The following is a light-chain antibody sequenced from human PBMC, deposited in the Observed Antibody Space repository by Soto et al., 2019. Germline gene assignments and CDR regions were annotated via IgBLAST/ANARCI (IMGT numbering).Light chain of an antibody. J-gene: IGKJ1*01. CDR1: QSVSSSY. CDR3: QQYGSSPRT. V-gene: IGKV3-20*01. CDR2: GAS. Sequence: EIVLTQSPGTLSLSPGARATLSCRASQSVSSSYLAWYQQKPGQAPRLLIYGASSRATGIPDRFSGSGSGTDFTLTISRLEPEDFAVNYCQQYGSSPRTFGQGTKVDIK.